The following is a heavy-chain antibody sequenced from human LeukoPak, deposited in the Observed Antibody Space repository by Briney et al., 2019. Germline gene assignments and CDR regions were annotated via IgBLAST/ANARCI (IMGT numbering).Heavy chain of an antibody. D-gene: IGHD3-9*01. Sequence: GGSLRLSCAASGFTFSSYAMSWVRQAPGKGLEWVSAISGSGGSTYYADSVKGRFTISRDNSENTLYLQMNSLRAEDTAVYYCAKYYDILTGYYSPFDYWGQGTLVTVSS. V-gene: IGHV3-23*01. CDR1: GFTFSSYA. CDR3: AKYYDILTGYYSPFDY. J-gene: IGHJ4*02. CDR2: ISGSGGST.